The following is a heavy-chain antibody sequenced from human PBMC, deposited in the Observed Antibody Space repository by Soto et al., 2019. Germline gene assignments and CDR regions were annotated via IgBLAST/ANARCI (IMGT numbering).Heavy chain of an antibody. V-gene: IGHV4-4*02. D-gene: IGHD4-17*01. Sequence: SETLSLTCAVSGGSISSSNWWSWVRQPPGKGLEWIGEIYHSGSTNYNPSLKSRVTISVDKSKNQFSLKLSSVTAADTAVYYCARAHDYGDYYYYYGMDVWGQGTTVTVSS. CDR1: GGSISSSNW. CDR2: IYHSGST. CDR3: ARAHDYGDYYYYYGMDV. J-gene: IGHJ6*02.